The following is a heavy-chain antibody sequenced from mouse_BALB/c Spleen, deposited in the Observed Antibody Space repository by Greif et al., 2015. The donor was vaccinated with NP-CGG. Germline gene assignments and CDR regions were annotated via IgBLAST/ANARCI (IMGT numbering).Heavy chain of an antibody. Sequence: LQQSGSELVRPGASVKLSCKASGYTFTSYWKHWVKQRPGQGLEWIGNIYPGSGSTNYDEKFKSKATLTVDTSSSTAYMQLSSLTSEDSAVYYCTRLGNYGYWGQGTTLTVSS. J-gene: IGHJ2*01. CDR1: GYTFTSYW. CDR2: IYPGSGST. D-gene: IGHD2-1*01. V-gene: IGHV1S22*01. CDR3: TRLGNYGY.